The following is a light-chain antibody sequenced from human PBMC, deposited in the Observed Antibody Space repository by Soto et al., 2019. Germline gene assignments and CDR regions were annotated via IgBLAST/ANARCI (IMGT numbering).Light chain of an antibody. CDR1: QSVSSSS. CDR2: GAS. J-gene: IGKJ1*01. Sequence: IVLTQSPGTLSLSPGERATLSCRASQSVSSSSLAWFQQKPGQAPRLLIYGASNRATGIPDRFSGSGSGTDFTLTISRLEPEDFAVYYCQQYTGLPRTFGQGTKVDIK. CDR3: QQYTGLPRT. V-gene: IGKV3-20*01.